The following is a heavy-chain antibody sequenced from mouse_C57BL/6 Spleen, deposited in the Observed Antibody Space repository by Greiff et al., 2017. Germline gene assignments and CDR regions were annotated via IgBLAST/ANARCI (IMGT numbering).Heavy chain of an antibody. CDR3: ARDRLQRTVYAMDY. D-gene: IGHD2-2*01. Sequence: EVMLVESGGGLVKPGGSLKLSCAASGFTFSSYAMSWVRQTPEKRLEWVATISDGGSYTYYPDNVKGRFTISRDNSTNNLYLQMSHLKSEDTAMYYCARDRLQRTVYAMDYWGQGTSVTVSS. CDR1: GFTFSSYA. J-gene: IGHJ4*01. CDR2: ISDGGSYT. V-gene: IGHV5-4*01.